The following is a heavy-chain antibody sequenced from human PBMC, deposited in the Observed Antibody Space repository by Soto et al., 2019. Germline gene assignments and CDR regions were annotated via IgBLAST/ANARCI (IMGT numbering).Heavy chain of an antibody. V-gene: IGHV1-69*02. CDR1: GGDFLSYT. Sequence: QLVQSGAEVKRPGSSVKVSCKASGGDFLSYTISWVRQVPGQGPEWMGTIIPILDVAKNAQKFQGRVAITADKATSTVYMELRSLRSDDTAVYYCAQMWFGDLWDGMDVWGQGTTITVSS. CDR2: IIPILDVA. CDR3: AQMWFGDLWDGMDV. D-gene: IGHD3-10*01. J-gene: IGHJ6*02.